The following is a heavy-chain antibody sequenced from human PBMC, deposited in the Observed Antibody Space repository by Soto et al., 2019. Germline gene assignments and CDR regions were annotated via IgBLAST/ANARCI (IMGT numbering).Heavy chain of an antibody. Sequence: PSETLSLTCTVSGGSISSGDYYWIWVRHPPGKGLEWIAYIYNGGSTYYNPSLKSRMTIYVDTSKNQFSLNVSSVTAADTAVYYCARAGTSFYHGMDVWGLGTTVTVSS. D-gene: IGHD1-1*01. V-gene: IGHV4-30-4*01. CDR1: GGSISSGDYY. CDR3: ARAGTSFYHGMDV. CDR2: IYNGGST. J-gene: IGHJ6*02.